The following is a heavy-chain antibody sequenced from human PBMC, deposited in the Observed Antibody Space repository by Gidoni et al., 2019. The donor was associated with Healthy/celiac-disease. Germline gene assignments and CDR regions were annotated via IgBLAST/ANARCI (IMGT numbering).Heavy chain of an antibody. V-gene: IGHV3-30*03. CDR3: AREAPIAAAGTPPPLDY. CDR1: GFTFSSYG. J-gene: IGHJ4*02. D-gene: IGHD6-13*01. Sequence: QVQLVESGGGVVQPGRSLRRSCAASGFTFSSYGMHWVRQAPGKGLEWVAVISYDGSNKYYADSVKGRFTISRDNSKNTLYLQMNSLRAEDTAVYYCAREAPIAAAGTPPPLDYWGQGTLVTVSS. CDR2: ISYDGSNK.